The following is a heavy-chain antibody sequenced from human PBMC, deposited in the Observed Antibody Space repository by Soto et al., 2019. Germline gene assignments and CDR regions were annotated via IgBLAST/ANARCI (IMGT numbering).Heavy chain of an antibody. CDR1: GGSISSGGYS. J-gene: IGHJ6*02. V-gene: IGHV4-39*01. CDR3: ARHVFTTVIRGVIITFEYYYGMDV. Sequence: SETLSLTCAVSGGSISSGGYSWGWIRQPPGKGLEWIGSIYYSGSTSYNPSLKSRVTISVDASKNQFSLKLNSVTAADTAVYYCARHVFTTVIRGVIITFEYYYGMDVWGQGTTVTVSS. D-gene: IGHD3-10*01. CDR2: IYYSGST.